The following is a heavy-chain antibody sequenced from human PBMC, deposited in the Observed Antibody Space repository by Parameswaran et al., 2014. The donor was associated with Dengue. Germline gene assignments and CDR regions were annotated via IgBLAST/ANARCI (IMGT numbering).Heavy chain of an antibody. V-gene: IGHV3-23*01. Sequence: VRQAPGKGLDGVSAISGSGGSTYYADSVKGRFTISRDNSKNTLYLQMNSLRAEDTAVYYCAKDRTRWDGYSLDYWGQGTLVTVSS. CDR2: ISGSGGST. D-gene: IGHD5-24*01. CDR3: AKDRTRWDGYSLDY. J-gene: IGHJ4*02.